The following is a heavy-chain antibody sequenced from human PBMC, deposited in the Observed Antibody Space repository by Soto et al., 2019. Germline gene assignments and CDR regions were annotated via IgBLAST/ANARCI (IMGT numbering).Heavy chain of an antibody. Sequence: SVKVSCKASGGTFSSYAISWVRQAPGQGLEWMGGIIPIFGTANYAQKFQGRVTVTADESTSTAYMELSSLRSEETAVYYCARTLCSSTSCYSPSNGMDVWG. D-gene: IGHD2-2*01. V-gene: IGHV1-69*13. CDR2: IIPIFGTA. J-gene: IGHJ6*02. CDR3: ARTLCSSTSCYSPSNGMDV. CDR1: GGTFSSYA.